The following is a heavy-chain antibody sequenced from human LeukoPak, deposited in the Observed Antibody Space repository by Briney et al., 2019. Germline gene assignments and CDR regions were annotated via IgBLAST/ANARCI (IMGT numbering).Heavy chain of an antibody. D-gene: IGHD6-13*01. Sequence: ASVKVSCKASGYTFTGYYMHWVRQARGKGLEWMGWINPNSGDTNYAPKFEGRVTMTRDTAISTVYVELDRLGSDDTAVYYCARHSRSWSFDYWGQGTLVTVTS. CDR2: INPNSGDT. CDR1: GYTFTGYY. V-gene: IGHV1-2*02. CDR3: ARHSRSWSFDY. J-gene: IGHJ4*02.